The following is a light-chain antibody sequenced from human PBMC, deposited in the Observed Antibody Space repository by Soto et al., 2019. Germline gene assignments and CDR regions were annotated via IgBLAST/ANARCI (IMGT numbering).Light chain of an antibody. CDR3: ISYTPRSTLYVV. CDR1: SSDVGGYND. CDR2: DVT. J-gene: IGLJ2*01. V-gene: IGLV2-14*01. Sequence: QSALTQPASVSGSPGQSITISCTGTSSDVGGYNDVSWYQQNPGKAPKLMIYDVTNRPSGVSNRFSGSKSGDTASLTISGRQDEDEADYYCISYTPRSTLYVVFGGGTKLTVL.